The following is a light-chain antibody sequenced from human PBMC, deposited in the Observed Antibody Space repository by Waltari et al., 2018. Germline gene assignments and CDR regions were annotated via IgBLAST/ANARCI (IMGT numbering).Light chain of an antibody. V-gene: IGLV2-11*01. CDR3: CSYAGTWV. CDR2: DVT. CDR1: GSDVGDSNY. J-gene: IGLJ3*02. Sequence: QSAQTQPRSVSGSPGQSVTISCTGTGSDVGDSNYVSWYQQHPGEAPKLVIYDVTKRPSGVPARFSGSKSGNSASLTVSGLQSEDEADYYCCSYAGTWVFGGGTKLTVL.